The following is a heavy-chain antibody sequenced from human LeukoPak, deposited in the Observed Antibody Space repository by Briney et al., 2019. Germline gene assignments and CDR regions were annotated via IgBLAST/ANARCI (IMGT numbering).Heavy chain of an antibody. V-gene: IGHV4-4*07. Sequence: SETLSLTCTVSGGSISSYYWSWIRQPAGKGLEWIGRIYTSGSTNYNPSLKSRVTMSVDTSKNQFSLKLSSVTAADTAVYYCAREVLLWFGDAPYYYYYMDVWGKGTTVTISS. CDR3: AREVLLWFGDAPYYYYYMDV. J-gene: IGHJ6*03. CDR1: GGSISSYY. D-gene: IGHD3-10*01. CDR2: IYTSGST.